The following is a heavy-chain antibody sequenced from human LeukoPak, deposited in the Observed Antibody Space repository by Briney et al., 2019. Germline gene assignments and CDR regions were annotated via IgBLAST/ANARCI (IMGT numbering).Heavy chain of an antibody. CDR1: GYTFTGYY. J-gene: IGHJ2*01. CDR2: IVVGSGNT. V-gene: IGHV1-58*02. Sequence: ASVKVSCKASGYTFTGYYMHWVRQAPGQGLEWIGWIVVGSGNTNYAQKFQERVTITRDMSTSTAYMELSSLRSEDTAVYYCAAVGPRKRRWEVKNYWYFDLWGRGTLVTVSS. CDR3: AAVGPRKRRWEVKNYWYFDL. D-gene: IGHD1-26*01.